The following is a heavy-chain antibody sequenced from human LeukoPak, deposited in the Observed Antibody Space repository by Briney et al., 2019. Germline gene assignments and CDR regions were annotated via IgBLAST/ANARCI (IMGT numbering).Heavy chain of an antibody. J-gene: IGHJ4*02. Sequence: ASVKVSCKVSGYTLTELSMHWVRQAPGKGLEWMGGFDPEDGETIYAQKFQGRVTMTEDTSTDTAYMELSSLRAEETAVYYCATDRGVRGVFSSFMDYWGQGTLVTVSS. D-gene: IGHD3-10*01. CDR2: FDPEDGET. V-gene: IGHV1-24*01. CDR3: ATDRGVRGVFSSFMDY. CDR1: GYTLTELS.